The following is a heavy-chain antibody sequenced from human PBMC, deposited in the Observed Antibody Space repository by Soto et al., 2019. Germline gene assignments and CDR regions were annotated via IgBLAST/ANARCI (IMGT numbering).Heavy chain of an antibody. V-gene: IGHV3-30*18. CDR1: GFTFSSCG. Sequence: VGSLRLSCVSSGFTFSSCGMHCVRQPPGKGLEWVALISSDGNNKFYADSVKGRFTISRDNSKNTLYLQMNTMRADDTAIYYCANGFLVGATIDDFGGQGNRVTVYS. CDR2: ISSDGNNK. CDR3: ANGFLVGATIDDF. D-gene: IGHD1-26*01. J-gene: IGHJ4*02.